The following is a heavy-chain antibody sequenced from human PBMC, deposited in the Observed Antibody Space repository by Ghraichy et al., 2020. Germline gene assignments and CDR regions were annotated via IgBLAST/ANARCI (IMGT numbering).Heavy chain of an antibody. V-gene: IGHV3-23*01. J-gene: IGHJ3*02. CDR2: ISGSGSRT. CDR1: GYTFSNYA. D-gene: IGHD4-17*01. CDR3: AKDPNGDYFGAFDI. Sequence: LSLTCVASGYTFSNYAMSWVRQTPGKGLELVSIISGSGSRTDSADSVKGRFTISRDNSKNTLYLQMNSLRAEDTALYFCAKDPNGDYFGAFDIWGQGTVVTVSS.